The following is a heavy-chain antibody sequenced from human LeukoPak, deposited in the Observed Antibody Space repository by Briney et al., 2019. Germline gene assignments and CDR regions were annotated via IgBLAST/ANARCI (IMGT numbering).Heavy chain of an antibody. Sequence: GGSLRLSCAASGFTFSSYGMHWVRQAPGKGLEWVAFIRYDGSNKYYADSVKGRFTISRDNSKNTLYLQMNSLRAEDMALYYCAKDLYGDYEYYFDYWGQGTLVTVSS. CDR1: GFTFSSYG. CDR2: IRYDGSNK. D-gene: IGHD4-17*01. V-gene: IGHV3-30*02. J-gene: IGHJ4*02. CDR3: AKDLYGDYEYYFDY.